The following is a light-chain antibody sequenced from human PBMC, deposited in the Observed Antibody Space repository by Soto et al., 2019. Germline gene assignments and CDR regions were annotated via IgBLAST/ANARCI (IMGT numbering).Light chain of an antibody. CDR1: QSLRSS. J-gene: IGKJ1*01. CDR2: GAS. Sequence: EIVLTQSPVTLSLSPGERATLSCRASQSLRSSLAWYQQKPGQAPSLLIYGASSRATGIPDRFSGRGSGTDFTLTISRLEPEDFALYYCQQYGDSPFTFGQGTKVDIK. V-gene: IGKV3-20*01. CDR3: QQYGDSPFT.